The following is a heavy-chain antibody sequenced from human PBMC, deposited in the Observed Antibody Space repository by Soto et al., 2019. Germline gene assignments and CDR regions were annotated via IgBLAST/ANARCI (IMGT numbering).Heavy chain of an antibody. CDR1: GFTFSSYA. V-gene: IGHV3-23*01. CDR3: AKGTTMAQYDFWSGTYYYYGMDV. J-gene: IGHJ6*02. D-gene: IGHD3-3*01. CDR2: ISGSGGST. Sequence: LRLSCAASGFTFSSYAMSWVRQAPGKGLGWVSAISGSGGSTYYADSVKGRFTISRDNSKNTLYLQMNSLRAEDTAVYYCAKGTTMAQYDFWSGTYYYYGMDVWGQGTTVTVSS.